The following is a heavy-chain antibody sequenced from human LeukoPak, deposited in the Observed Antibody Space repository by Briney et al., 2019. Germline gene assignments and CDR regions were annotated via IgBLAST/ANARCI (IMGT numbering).Heavy chain of an antibody. J-gene: IGHJ6*04. Sequence: SETLSLTCTVSGGSISSSSYYWGWIRQPPGKGLEWIGEINHSGSTNYNPSLKSRFTISVDTSKNQFSLKLNSVTAAATAVYYCARIPTPPAADSPKPVDVWGKGTTVTVSS. CDR3: ARIPTPPAADSPKPVDV. CDR1: GGSISSSSYY. CDR2: INHSGST. D-gene: IGHD2-2*01. V-gene: IGHV4-39*07.